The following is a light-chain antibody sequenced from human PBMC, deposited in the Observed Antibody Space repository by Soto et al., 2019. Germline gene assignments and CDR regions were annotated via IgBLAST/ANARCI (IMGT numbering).Light chain of an antibody. V-gene: IGKV1-27*01. CDR2: AAS. J-gene: IGKJ3*01. CDR3: QKYNIAPHT. Sequence: DIQMTQSPSSLSASVGDRVTITCLASQGFTNYLAWYQQKPGQVPKLLIYAASTLQSGVPSRFSGSGSGTDFTLTISSLQPEDVATYYCQKYNIAPHTFGPGTKVDI. CDR1: QGFTNY.